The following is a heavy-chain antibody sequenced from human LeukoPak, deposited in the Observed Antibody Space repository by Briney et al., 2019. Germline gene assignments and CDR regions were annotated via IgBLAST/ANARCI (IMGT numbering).Heavy chain of an antibody. CDR1: GFTFNSYG. CDR2: ILYDGSNK. J-gene: IGHJ4*02. D-gene: IGHD1-14*01. V-gene: IGHV3-30*02. Sequence: PGGSLRLSCAASGFTFNSYGMHWPRQAPGKGLEGVAFILYDGSNKYYADSVKGRFTISSDNSKNPLYLEINSLRAEDTTVYCCAKSGTFDYWGQGTLVTVSS. CDR3: AKSGTFDY.